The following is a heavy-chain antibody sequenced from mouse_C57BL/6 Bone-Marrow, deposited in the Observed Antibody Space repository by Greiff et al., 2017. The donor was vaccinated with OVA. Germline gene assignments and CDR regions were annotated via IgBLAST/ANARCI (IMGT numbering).Heavy chain of an antibody. D-gene: IGHD1-1*02. CDR3: ARYGY. J-gene: IGHJ2*01. CDR2: IDPSYMYT. V-gene: IGHV1-69*01. Sequence: LSFPSSFSPFTLYFIPFFPHLPLQFLDWILYIDPSYMYTNYNQKFKGKSTLTVDKSSSTAYMQLSSLTSEDSAVYYCARYGYWGQGTTLTVSS. CDR1: FSPFTLYF.